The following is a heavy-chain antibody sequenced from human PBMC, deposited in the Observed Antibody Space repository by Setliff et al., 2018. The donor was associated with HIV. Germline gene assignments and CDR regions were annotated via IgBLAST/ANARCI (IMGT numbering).Heavy chain of an antibody. CDR1: GGTFSNYG. Sequence: ASVKVSCKASGGTFSNYGISWVRQAPGQGLEWMGGIIPIFGKTNYAQNFQGRVTITADESTSTAYMELNTLRSEDTAIYYCAREGRPYYDSWRNWFDPWGQGTLVTVSS. CDR3: AREGRPYYDSWRNWFDP. D-gene: IGHD3-22*01. J-gene: IGHJ5*02. V-gene: IGHV1-69*13. CDR2: IIPIFGKT.